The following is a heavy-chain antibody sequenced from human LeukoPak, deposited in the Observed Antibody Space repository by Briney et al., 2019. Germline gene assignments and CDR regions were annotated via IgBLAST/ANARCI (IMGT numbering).Heavy chain of an antibody. CDR1: GYFISSGYY. V-gene: IGHV4-38-2*02. Sequence: PSETLSLTCTVSGYFISSGYYWGWIRQPPGKGLEWIGSVYHSGSTYYNPSLKSRVTISVDTSKNQFSLKLSSVTAADTAVYYCARRVVVAATDAFDIWGQGTMVTVSS. J-gene: IGHJ3*02. D-gene: IGHD2-15*01. CDR2: VYHSGST. CDR3: ARRVVVAATDAFDI.